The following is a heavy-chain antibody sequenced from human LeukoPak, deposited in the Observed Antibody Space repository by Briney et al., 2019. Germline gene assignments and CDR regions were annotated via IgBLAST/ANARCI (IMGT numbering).Heavy chain of an antibody. CDR3: ARKVYSSGWYDRDY. CDR2: ISAYNGNT. CDR1: GYTFTSYG. D-gene: IGHD6-19*01. Sequence: ASVKVSCKASGYTFTSYGISWVRQAAGQGLEWMGWISAYNGNTNYAQKLQGRVTMTTDTSTSTAYMELRSLRSDDTAVYYCARKVYSSGWYDRDYWGQGTLVTVSS. J-gene: IGHJ4*02. V-gene: IGHV1-18*01.